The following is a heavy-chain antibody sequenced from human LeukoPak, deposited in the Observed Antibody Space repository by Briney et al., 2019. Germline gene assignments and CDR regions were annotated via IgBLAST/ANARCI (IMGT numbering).Heavy chain of an antibody. CDR3: ATDDFHYYYGMDV. D-gene: IGHD2-21*02. V-gene: IGHV3-23*01. CDR1: GFTFSSYA. J-gene: IGHJ6*02. CDR2: ISGSGGST. Sequence: GGSLRLSCAASGFTFSSYAMSWVRQAPGKGLEWVSAISGSGGSTYYADSVKGRFTISRDNSKNTLYLQTNSLRAEDTAVYYCATDDFHYYYGMDVWGQGTTVTVSS.